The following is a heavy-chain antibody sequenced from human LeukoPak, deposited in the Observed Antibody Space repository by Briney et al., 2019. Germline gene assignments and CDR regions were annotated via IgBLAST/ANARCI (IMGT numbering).Heavy chain of an antibody. CDR3: ARDQNQYCSSTSCYTDYYYYYMDV. V-gene: IGHV1-69*13. CDR1: GGTFSSYA. CDR2: ITPIFGTA. D-gene: IGHD2-2*02. J-gene: IGHJ6*03. Sequence: SVKVSCKASGGTFSSYAISWVRQAPGQGLEWMGGITPIFGTANYAQKFQGRVTITADESTSTAYMELSSLRSEDTAVYYCARDQNQYCSSTSCYTDYYYYYMDVWGKGTTVTVSS.